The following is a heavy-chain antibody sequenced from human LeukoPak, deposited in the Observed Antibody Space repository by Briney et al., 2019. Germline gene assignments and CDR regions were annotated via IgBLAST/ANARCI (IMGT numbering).Heavy chain of an antibody. Sequence: ASVKVSCKASGSTFTSYYMHWVRQAPGQGLEWMGIINPSGGSTSYAQKFQGRVTMTRDTSTSTVYMELSSLRSEDTAVYYCARAPKSRQPTVTAYSFDIWGQGTMVTVSS. CDR1: GSTFTSYY. CDR3: ARAPKSRQPTVTAYSFDI. CDR2: INPSGGST. J-gene: IGHJ3*02. D-gene: IGHD4-17*01. V-gene: IGHV1-46*01.